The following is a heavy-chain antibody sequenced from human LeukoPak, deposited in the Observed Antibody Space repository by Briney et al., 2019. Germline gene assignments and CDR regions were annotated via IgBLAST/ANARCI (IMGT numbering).Heavy chain of an antibody. CDR3: ARSKVGATRSLDY. Sequence: SETLSLTCAVYGGSFSGYHWSWIRQPPGKGLEWIGEINHSGSTNYNPSLKSRVTISVDTSKNQFSLKLSSVTAADTAVYYCARSKVGATRSLDYWGQGTLVTVSS. V-gene: IGHV4-34*01. CDR1: GGSFSGYH. J-gene: IGHJ4*02. D-gene: IGHD1-26*01. CDR2: INHSGST.